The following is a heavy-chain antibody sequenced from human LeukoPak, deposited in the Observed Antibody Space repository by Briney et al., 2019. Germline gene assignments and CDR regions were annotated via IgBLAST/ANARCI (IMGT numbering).Heavy chain of an antibody. CDR1: GGSMSSRSYY. D-gene: IGHD3-22*01. CDR2: IYYSGST. J-gene: IGHJ4*02. Sequence: SETLSLTCSVSGGSMSSRSYYWGWIRQPQGKGLEWIGSIYYSGSTYYNPSLKSRVTISVDTSKNQFSLKLSSVTAADTAVYYCARIMAYYYDSCGYHKMYYFDYWGQGTLVTVSS. V-gene: IGHV4-39*01. CDR3: ARIMAYYYDSCGYHKMYYFDY.